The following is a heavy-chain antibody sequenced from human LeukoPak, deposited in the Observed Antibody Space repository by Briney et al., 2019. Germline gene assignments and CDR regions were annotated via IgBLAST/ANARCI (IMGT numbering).Heavy chain of an antibody. J-gene: IGHJ5*02. Sequence: PGGSLRLSCVGSGFAFSSYWMSWARQAPGKGLEWVAKMNRDGSQRDYVDSVKGRFTISRDNAVNSLFLQINSVRVEDTAVYYCASAXSGRNXFGPWXQXTLVTVSS. CDR2: MNRDGSQR. CDR3: ASAXSGRNXFGP. CDR1: GFAFSSYW. V-gene: IGHV3-7*01. D-gene: IGHD6-19*01.